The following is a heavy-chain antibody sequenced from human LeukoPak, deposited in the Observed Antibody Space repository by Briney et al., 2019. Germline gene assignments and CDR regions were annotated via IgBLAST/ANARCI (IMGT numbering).Heavy chain of an antibody. Sequence: ASVKVSCKASGYTFSSYAITWVRQAPGRGLEWMGWISPYNGNTDSAQKFQDRVTMTTDTSTSAAYMELRSLRSDDTAVYYCARDNTWYFDLWGRGTLVTVSS. D-gene: IGHD2/OR15-2a*01. CDR2: ISPYNGNT. CDR3: ARDNTWYFDL. V-gene: IGHV1-18*01. J-gene: IGHJ2*01. CDR1: GYTFSSYA.